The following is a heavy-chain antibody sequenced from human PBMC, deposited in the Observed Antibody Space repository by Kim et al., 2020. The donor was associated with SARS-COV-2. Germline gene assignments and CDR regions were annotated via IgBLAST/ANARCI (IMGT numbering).Heavy chain of an antibody. V-gene: IGHV3-23*01. Sequence: GGSLRLSCAASGFTFSSYAMSWVRQAPGKGLEWVSAISGSGGSTYYADSVKGRFTISRDNSKNTLYLQMNSLRAEDTAVYYCAKGQPKYSGYDLGNWFDPWGQGTLVTVSS. CDR1: GFTFSSYA. CDR3: AKGQPKYSGYDLGNWFDP. CDR2: ISGSGGST. D-gene: IGHD5-12*01. J-gene: IGHJ5*02.